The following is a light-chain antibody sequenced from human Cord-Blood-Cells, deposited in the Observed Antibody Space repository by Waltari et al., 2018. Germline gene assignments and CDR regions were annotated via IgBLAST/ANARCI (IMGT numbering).Light chain of an antibody. J-gene: IGLJ1*01. CDR1: NIGSKC. CDR3: QVWDSSSDHYV. Sequence: SYVLTQPPSVPVAPGRTARSSWGGNNIGSKCGHWYQQKPGQAPVLVIYYDSDRPSGIPERFSGSNSGNTATLTISRVEAGDEADYYCQVWDSSSDHYVFGTGTKVTVL. CDR2: YDS. V-gene: IGLV3-21*04.